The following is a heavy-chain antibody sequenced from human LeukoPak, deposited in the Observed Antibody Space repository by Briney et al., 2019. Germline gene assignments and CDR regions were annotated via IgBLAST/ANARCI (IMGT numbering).Heavy chain of an antibody. CDR2: ISAYNGNT. CDR3: ARGRAAAGTSTVLY. Sequence: ASVKVSCKASGYTFTSYGISWVRQAPGQGLEWMGWISAYNGNTNYAQKLQGRVTMTTDTSTSTAYMELRSLRSDDTAVYYCARGRAAAGTSTVLYWGQGTLVTVSS. J-gene: IGHJ4*02. V-gene: IGHV1-18*01. CDR1: GYTFTSYG. D-gene: IGHD6-13*01.